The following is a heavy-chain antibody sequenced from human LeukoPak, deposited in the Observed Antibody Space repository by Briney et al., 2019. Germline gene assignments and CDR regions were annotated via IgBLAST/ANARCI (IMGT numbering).Heavy chain of an antibody. Sequence: ASVKVSCKASGYTFTGYYMHWVRQAPGQGLEWMGWINPNSGGTNYAQKFQGRVTMTRDTSISTAYMELSRLRSDDTAVYYCARDWSYYDYVWGSYRPSGMDVWGQGTTVTVSS. J-gene: IGHJ6*02. CDR2: INPNSGGT. CDR1: GYTFTGYY. V-gene: IGHV1-2*02. D-gene: IGHD3-16*02. CDR3: ARDWSYYDYVWGSYRPSGMDV.